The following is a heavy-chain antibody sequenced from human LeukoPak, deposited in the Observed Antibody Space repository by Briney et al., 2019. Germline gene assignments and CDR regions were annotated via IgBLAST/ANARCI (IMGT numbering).Heavy chain of an antibody. D-gene: IGHD3-22*01. Sequence: PGGSLRLSCAASGFTFSSYSMNWVRQAPGKGLEWVSYISSTTTTIYYADSVKGRFTNSRDLAKNSLYLQMNNLGAEDTAVYYCAATPEFYYDSSAYYYFHYWGQGTLVTVSS. CDR2: ISSTTTTI. V-gene: IGHV3-48*01. J-gene: IGHJ4*02. CDR1: GFTFSSYS. CDR3: AATPEFYYDSSAYYYFHY.